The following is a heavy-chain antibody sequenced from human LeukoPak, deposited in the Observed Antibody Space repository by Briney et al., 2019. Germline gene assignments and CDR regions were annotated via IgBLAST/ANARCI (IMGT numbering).Heavy chain of an antibody. V-gene: IGHV3-23*01. Sequence: GGSLRLSCAASGFTFSSYGMHWVRQAPGKGLEWVSAMSGSGGSTKYADSVKGRFTISRDDSKNTLYLQMNSLRAEDTAVYYCAKDGYSSSLNHPGATEFDYWGQGTLVTVSS. CDR3: AKDGYSSSLNHPGATEFDY. CDR2: MSGSGGST. D-gene: IGHD6-6*01. CDR1: GFTFSSYG. J-gene: IGHJ4*02.